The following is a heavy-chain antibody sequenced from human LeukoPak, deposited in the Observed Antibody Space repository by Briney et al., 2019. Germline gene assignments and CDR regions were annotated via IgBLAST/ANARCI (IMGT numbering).Heavy chain of an antibody. CDR3: ARNYGSGSYYKDHFDY. V-gene: IGHV4-59*08. CDR1: GGSISSYY. CDR2: IYYSGST. D-gene: IGHD3-10*01. Sequence: SETLSLTCTVSGGSISSYYWSWIRQPPGKGLEWIGYIYYSGSTNYNPSLKSRVTISVDTSKNQFSLKLSSVTAADTAVYYCARNYGSGSYYKDHFDYWGQGTLVTVSS. J-gene: IGHJ4*02.